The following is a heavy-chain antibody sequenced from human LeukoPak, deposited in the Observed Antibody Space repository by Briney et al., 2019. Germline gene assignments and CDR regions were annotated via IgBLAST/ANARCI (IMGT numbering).Heavy chain of an antibody. CDR3: AKRNWNDEFDP. D-gene: IGHD1-1*01. Sequence: GGSLRLSCAASGFTFSSFAMSWVRPAPGKGLEWVSTITGGGGSTHYADPVKGRFTISRDNSKNTLYLQMNSLRAEDTAVYYCAKRNWNDEFDPWGQGTLVTVSS. J-gene: IGHJ5*02. CDR1: GFTFSSFA. CDR2: ITGGGGST. V-gene: IGHV3-23*01.